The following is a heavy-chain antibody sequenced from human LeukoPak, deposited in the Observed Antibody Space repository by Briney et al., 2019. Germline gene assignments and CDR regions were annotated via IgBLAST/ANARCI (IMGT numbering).Heavy chain of an antibody. V-gene: IGHV3-21*01. CDR3: ARAGITMVRGVIIRKGNWFDP. Sequence: GGSLRLSCAASGFTFSSYSMNWVRQAPGKGLEWVSSISSSSSYIYYADSVKGRFTISRDNAKNLLYLQMNSLRAEDTAVYYCARAGITMVRGVIIRKGNWFDPWGQGTLVTVSS. CDR2: ISSSSSYI. CDR1: GFTFSSYS. D-gene: IGHD3-10*01. J-gene: IGHJ5*02.